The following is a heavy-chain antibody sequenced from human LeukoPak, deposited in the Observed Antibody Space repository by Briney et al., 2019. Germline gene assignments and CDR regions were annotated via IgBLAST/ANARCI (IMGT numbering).Heavy chain of an antibody. CDR3: ARDIEAACLFFDY. CDR2: IKYGGSEK. CDR1: GFSFSNYW. J-gene: IGHJ4*02. D-gene: IGHD6-13*01. Sequence: GGSLRLSCAASGFSFSNYWMSWVSQAPGKGLEWVANIKYGGSEKYYVDSVKGRFTISRDNAKNSLYLQMNSLRAEVTAVYYCARDIEAACLFFDYWGQGTLVTVSS. V-gene: IGHV3-7*01.